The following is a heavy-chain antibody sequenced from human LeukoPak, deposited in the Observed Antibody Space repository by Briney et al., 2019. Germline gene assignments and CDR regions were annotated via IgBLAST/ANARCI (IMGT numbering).Heavy chain of an antibody. Sequence: GASVKVSCKASGYTFTNFGISWVRQAPGQGLEWMGWISGYNGNTNYAQKLQGRVTMTTDTSTSTAYMDLRSLRSDDTAVYYCARDSRPIFEWQQLGGDYWGQGTLVTVSS. D-gene: IGHD6-13*01. CDR1: GYTFTNFG. CDR3: ARDSRPIFEWQQLGGDY. CDR2: ISGYNGNT. J-gene: IGHJ4*02. V-gene: IGHV1-18*01.